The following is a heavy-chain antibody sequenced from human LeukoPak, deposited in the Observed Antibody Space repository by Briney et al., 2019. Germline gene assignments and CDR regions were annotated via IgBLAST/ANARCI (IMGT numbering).Heavy chain of an antibody. CDR3: AKDQLNYDYGGNSGGGYFDY. V-gene: IGHV3-48*03. CDR1: GFTFSSYE. D-gene: IGHD4-23*01. J-gene: IGHJ4*02. CDR2: ISSSGSTI. Sequence: PGGSLRLSCAASGFTFSSYEMNWVRQAPGKGLEWVSYISSSGSTIYYADSVKGRFTISRDNSKNTLYLQMNSLRAEDTAVYYCAKDQLNYDYGGNSGGGYFDYWGQGTLVTVSS.